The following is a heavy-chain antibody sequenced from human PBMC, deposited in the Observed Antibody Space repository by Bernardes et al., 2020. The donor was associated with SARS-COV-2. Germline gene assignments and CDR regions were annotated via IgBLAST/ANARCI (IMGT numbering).Heavy chain of an antibody. CDR2: IYYSGST. CDR1: GGSISSYY. CDR3: ARGYRGFENIVAIWGSYNWFDP. D-gene: IGHD5-12*01. Sequence: SETLSLTCTVSGGSISSYYWSWIRQPPGKGLEWIGYIYYSGSTNYNPSLKSRVTISVDTSKNQFSLKLSSVTAADTAVYYCARGYRGFENIVAIWGSYNWFDPWGQGTLVTVSS. J-gene: IGHJ5*02. V-gene: IGHV4-59*01.